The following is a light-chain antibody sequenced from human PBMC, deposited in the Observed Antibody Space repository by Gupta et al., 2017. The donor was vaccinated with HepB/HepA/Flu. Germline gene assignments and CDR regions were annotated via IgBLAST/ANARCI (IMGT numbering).Light chain of an antibody. CDR2: RAS. Sequence: DIQMTQSPSTLSASVGDRVTITCRASLNIGSWLAWYQQKPGNAPKLLIYRASVLESGVPSTCSGSGSGTEFTLTISSLQPDDFATYYCQHYNSLPPVFGQGTKLEIK. V-gene: IGKV1-5*03. CDR1: LNIGSW. CDR3: QHYNSLPPV. J-gene: IGKJ2*01.